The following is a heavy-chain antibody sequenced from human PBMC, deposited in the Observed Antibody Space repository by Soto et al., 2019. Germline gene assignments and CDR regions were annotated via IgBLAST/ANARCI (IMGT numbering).Heavy chain of an antibody. J-gene: IGHJ6*03. Sequence: GGSLRLSCAASGFTFDDYAMHWVRQAPGKGLEWVSGISWNSGSIGYADSVKGRFTISRDNAKNSLYLQMNSLRAEDTALYYCAKEGWDIVVVPAATHYYYYYMDVWGKGTTVTVSS. CDR3: AKEGWDIVVVPAATHYYYYYMDV. V-gene: IGHV3-9*01. CDR2: ISWNSGSI. CDR1: GFTFDDYA. D-gene: IGHD2-2*01.